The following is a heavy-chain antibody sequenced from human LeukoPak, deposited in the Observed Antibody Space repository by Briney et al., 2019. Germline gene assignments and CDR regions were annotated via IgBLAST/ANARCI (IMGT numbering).Heavy chain of an antibody. CDR1: GYTFTSYY. V-gene: IGHV1-46*01. CDR3: ARKNYGSNRWFDP. J-gene: IGHJ5*02. Sequence: GASVKVSCKASGYTFTSYYMHWVRQAPGQGLEWMGIINPSGGSTSYAQKFQGRATMTRNTSISTAYMELSSLRSEDTAVYYCARKNYGSNRWFDPWGQGTLVTVSS. CDR2: INPSGGST. D-gene: IGHD4/OR15-4a*01.